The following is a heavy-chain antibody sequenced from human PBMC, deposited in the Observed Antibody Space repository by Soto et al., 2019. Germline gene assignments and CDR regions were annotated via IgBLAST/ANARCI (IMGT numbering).Heavy chain of an antibody. CDR3: ARGPFYSSSWYDY. J-gene: IGHJ4*02. CDR1: GFTFNTHW. CDR2: ISSDGTYT. Sequence: GGSLRLSCAASGFTFNTHWMHWVRQAPGKGLEWVSRISSDGTYTAYADSVKGRFTISRDNAKNTLFMQMNSLRAEDTAVYYCARGPFYSSSWYDYWGLGT. V-gene: IGHV3-74*01. D-gene: IGHD6-13*01.